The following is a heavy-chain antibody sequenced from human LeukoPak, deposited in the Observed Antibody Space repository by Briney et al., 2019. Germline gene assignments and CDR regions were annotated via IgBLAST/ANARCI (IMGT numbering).Heavy chain of an antibody. CDR1: GFTFSIYA. J-gene: IGHJ4*02. V-gene: IGHV3-23*01. CDR2: ISGCGGST. D-gene: IGHD1-26*01. CDR3: AKPVGAASGY. Sequence: PGGSLRLSCAASGFTFSIYAMRWVRQAPGKGLEWVSAISGCGGSTYYADSVKGRITLSRDNSKNTLYLQMNTLKAEDTAVYYCAKPVGAASGYWGQGTLVTVSS.